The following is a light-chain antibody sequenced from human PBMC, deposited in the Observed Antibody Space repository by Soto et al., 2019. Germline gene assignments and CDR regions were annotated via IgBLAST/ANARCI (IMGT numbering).Light chain of an antibody. Sequence: AMTHSTGTLSVCPGQRATVSCSPSQSVSSNLAWYQHRPGQAPRLLIYGASTRATGITARFSGSGSEKEFTLTISSLQSEDFAVYYCQHYNNRPPWTFGQGTKVDNK. CDR3: QHYNNRPPWT. CDR1: QSVSSN. J-gene: IGKJ1*01. V-gene: IGKV3-15*01. CDR2: GAS.